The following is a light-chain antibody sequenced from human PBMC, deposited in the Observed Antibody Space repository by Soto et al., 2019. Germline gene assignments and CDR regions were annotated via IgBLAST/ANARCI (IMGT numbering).Light chain of an antibody. CDR3: QQGNSFPIT. CDR2: AAS. V-gene: IGKV1-12*01. CDR1: QSISSW. J-gene: IGKJ5*01. Sequence: RMTQSPSSYSASTGARVTITCRASQSISSWLAWYQQKPGKAPKLLIYAASSLQSGVPSRFSGSGSGTDFTLTISSLQPEDFATYYCQQGNSFPITFGQGTRLEIK.